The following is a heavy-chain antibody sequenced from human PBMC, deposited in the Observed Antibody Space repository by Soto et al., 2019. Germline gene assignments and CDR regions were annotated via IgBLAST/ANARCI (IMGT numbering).Heavy chain of an antibody. V-gene: IGHV4-30-4*01. CDR1: GGSISSGDYY. CDR2: IYYSGST. J-gene: IGHJ4*02. Sequence: SETLSLTCTVSGGSISSGDYYWSWIRQPPGKGLEWIGYIYYSGSTYYNPSLKSRVTISVDTSKNQFSLKLSSVTAADTAVYYCARVYPPYTLFDYWGQGTPVTISS. CDR3: ARVYPPYTLFDY. D-gene: IGHD2-8*01.